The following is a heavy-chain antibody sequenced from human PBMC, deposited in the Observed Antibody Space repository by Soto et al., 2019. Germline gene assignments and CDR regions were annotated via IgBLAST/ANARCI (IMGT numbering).Heavy chain of an antibody. CDR2: TSWDGNNK. D-gene: IGHD2-2*01. CDR3: AKVIVAAAMVNYYHGMDV. J-gene: IGHJ6*02. CDR1: GFTFSGYA. Sequence: QVQLVESGGGVVQPGGSLRLSCAASGFTFSGYAMHWVRQPPGKGLEWVAVTSWDGNNKYYADSVKGRFTISRDNSKNTLYLQMNSLRAEDMALYYCAKVIVAAAMVNYYHGMDVWGQGTTVTVSS. V-gene: IGHV3-30*04.